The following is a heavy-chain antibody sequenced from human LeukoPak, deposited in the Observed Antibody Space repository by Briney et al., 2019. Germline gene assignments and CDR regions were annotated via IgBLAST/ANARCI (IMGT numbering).Heavy chain of an antibody. CDR1: GFTFSSYW. J-gene: IGHJ4*02. Sequence: GGSLRLSCAASGFTFSSYWMSWVRQAPGKGLEWVANIKQDGSEKYYVDSVKGRFTISRDNAKNSLYLQMNSLRAEDTAVYYCAKTANYGDYVDWGQGTLVTVSS. V-gene: IGHV3-7*03. CDR3: AKTANYGDYVD. CDR2: IKQDGSEK. D-gene: IGHD4-17*01.